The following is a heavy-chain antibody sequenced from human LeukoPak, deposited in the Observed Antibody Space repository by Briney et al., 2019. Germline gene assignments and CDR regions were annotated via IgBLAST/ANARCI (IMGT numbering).Heavy chain of an antibody. D-gene: IGHD6-6*01. V-gene: IGHV1-46*01. CDR3: AREGSSSSKSYYYGMDV. CDR2: INPSGGST. J-gene: IGHJ6*02. CDR1: GYTFTSYY. Sequence: ASVKVSCEASGYTFTSYYMHWVRQAPGQGLEWMGIINPSGGSTSYAQKFQGRVTMTRDTSTSTVYMELSSLRSEDTAVYYCAREGSSSSKSYYYGMDVWGQGTTVTVSS.